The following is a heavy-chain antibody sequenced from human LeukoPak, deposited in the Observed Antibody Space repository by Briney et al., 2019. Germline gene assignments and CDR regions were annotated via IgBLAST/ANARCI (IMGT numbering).Heavy chain of an antibody. J-gene: IGHJ5*02. V-gene: IGHV1-2*02. CDR2: INPNSGGT. Sequence: GASVKVSCKASGYTFTGYYMHWVRQAPGQGLEWMGWINPNSGGTNYAQKFQGRVTMTRDTSISTAYMELSRLRSDDTAVYYCARDSTPDNYGSGDWFDPWGQGTLVTVSS. D-gene: IGHD3-10*01. CDR3: ARDSTPDNYGSGDWFDP. CDR1: GYTFTGYY.